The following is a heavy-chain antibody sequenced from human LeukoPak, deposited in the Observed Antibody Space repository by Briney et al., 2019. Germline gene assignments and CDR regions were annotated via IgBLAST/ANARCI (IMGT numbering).Heavy chain of an antibody. CDR1: GFTLSYNN. V-gene: IGHV3-21*04. CDR2: ISSSSSYI. Sequence: GGSLRLSCAASGFTLSYNNMNWVRQAPGKGLEWVSSISSSSSYIYFADSVKGRFTVSRDNAKNSLYLQMNSLRAEDTALYYCARAGTTGHDFWSGYFITYYYMDVWGKGTTVTVSS. CDR3: ARAGTTGHDFWSGYFITYYYMDV. J-gene: IGHJ6*03. D-gene: IGHD3-3*01.